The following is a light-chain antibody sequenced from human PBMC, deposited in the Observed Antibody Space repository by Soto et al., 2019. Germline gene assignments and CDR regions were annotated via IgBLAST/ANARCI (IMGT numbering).Light chain of an antibody. CDR1: QSISSSY. CDR2: AAS. CDR3: QQYGSSSYT. J-gene: IGKJ2*01. V-gene: IGKV3-20*01. Sequence: EIVLTQSPGTLSLSPGERATISCRASQSISSSYLAWYQQKPGQAPRLLIYAASSRATGIPDRFSGSGSGTDFTLTISTLEPEDFSVYYCQQYGSSSYTFGQGTQLEIK.